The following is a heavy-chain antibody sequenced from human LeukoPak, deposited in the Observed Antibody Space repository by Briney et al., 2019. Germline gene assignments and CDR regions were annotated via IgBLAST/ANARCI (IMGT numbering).Heavy chain of an antibody. CDR2: ISGPGEFT. V-gene: IGHV3-23*01. CDR1: GFMFSSYA. D-gene: IGHD4-17*01. Sequence: SGGSLGLSCAASGFMFSSYAMTWVRQAPGKGLEWVSSISGPGEFTYYAESVKGRCTISRDNPENTVYLQMNRLRVDDTAVYYCAKVGYGDLDQWGQGTLVPVSS. J-gene: IGHJ4*02. CDR3: AKVGYGDLDQ.